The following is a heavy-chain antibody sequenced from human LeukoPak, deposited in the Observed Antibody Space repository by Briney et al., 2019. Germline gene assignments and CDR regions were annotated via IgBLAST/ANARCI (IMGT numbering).Heavy chain of an antibody. V-gene: IGHV1-69*02. CDR3: ARYSGSYVSDPDY. CDR1: GGTFSSYT. Sequence: ASVKVSCKASGGTFSSYTISWVRQAPGQGLEWMGRIIPILGIANYAQKFQGRVTITADKSTSTAYMELSSLRSEDTAVYYCARYSGSYVSDPDYWAREPWSPSPQ. J-gene: IGHJ4*02. D-gene: IGHD1-26*01. CDR2: IIPILGIA.